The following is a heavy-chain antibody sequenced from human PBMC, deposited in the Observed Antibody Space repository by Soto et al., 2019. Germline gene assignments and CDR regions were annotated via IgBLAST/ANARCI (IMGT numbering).Heavy chain of an antibody. Sequence: SLRLSCAASGFTFSSYSMNWVRQAPGKGLEWVSYISSSSSTIYYADSVKGRFTISRDNAKNSLYLQMNSLRDEDTSVYYCAREGAIFGVVIYGMDVWGQGTTVTVSS. D-gene: IGHD3-3*01. J-gene: IGHJ6*02. CDR2: ISSSSSTI. V-gene: IGHV3-48*02. CDR1: GFTFSSYS. CDR3: AREGAIFGVVIYGMDV.